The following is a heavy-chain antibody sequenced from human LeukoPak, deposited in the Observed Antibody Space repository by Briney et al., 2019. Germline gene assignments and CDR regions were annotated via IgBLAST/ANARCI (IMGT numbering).Heavy chain of an antibody. CDR1: GGSISSYY. J-gene: IGHJ5*02. D-gene: IGHD3-10*01. Sequence: PSETLSLTCTVSGGSISSYYWSWIRQPPGKGLEWIGYIYYSGSTNYNPSLKSRVTISVDTSKNQFSLKLGSVTAADTAVYYCARDHTYYYGSGSLNWFDPWGQGTLVTVSS. V-gene: IGHV4-59*01. CDR2: IYYSGST. CDR3: ARDHTYYYGSGSLNWFDP.